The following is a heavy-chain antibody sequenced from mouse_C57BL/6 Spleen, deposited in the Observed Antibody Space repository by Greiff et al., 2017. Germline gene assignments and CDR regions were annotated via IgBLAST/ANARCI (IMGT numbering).Heavy chain of an antibody. J-gene: IGHJ2*01. Sequence: VQLQQSGPELVKPGASVKISCKASGYSFTGYYMNWVKQSPEKSLEWIGEINPSTGGTTYNQKFKAKATLTVDKSSSTAYMQLKSLTSEDSAVYYCARRDGKVDYWGQGTTLTVSS. V-gene: IGHV1-42*01. D-gene: IGHD2-1*01. CDR3: ARRDGKVDY. CDR1: GYSFTGYY. CDR2: INPSTGGT.